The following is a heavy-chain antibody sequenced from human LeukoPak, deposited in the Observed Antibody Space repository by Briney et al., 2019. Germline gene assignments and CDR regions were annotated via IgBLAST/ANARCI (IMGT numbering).Heavy chain of an antibody. J-gene: IGHJ3*02. CDR1: GYSISSGYY. V-gene: IGHV4-38-2*02. Sequence: PSETLSLTCTVSGYSISSGYYWGWIRQPPGKGLEWIGSIYHSGSTYYNPSLKSRVTISVDTSKNQFSLKLSSVTAADTAVYYCASKRPPTAFDIWGQGTMVTVSS. CDR2: IYHSGST. CDR3: ASKRPPTAFDI. D-gene: IGHD6-6*01.